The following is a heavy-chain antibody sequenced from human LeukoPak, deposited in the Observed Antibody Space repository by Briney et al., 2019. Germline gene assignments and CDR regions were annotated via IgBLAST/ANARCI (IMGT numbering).Heavy chain of an antibody. J-gene: IGHJ4*02. V-gene: IGHV3-7*03. CDR3: AREYLDLLWFGELLPPAFDH. CDR2: IKQDGSEK. D-gene: IGHD3-10*01. CDR1: GFTFSSYW. Sequence: GGSLRLSCAASGFTFSSYWMSWVRQAPGKGLEWVANIKQDGSEKYFVDSVKGRFTISRDNAKNLLYLQMNSLRAEDTAVYYCAREYLDLLWFGELLPPAFDHWGQGTLVTVSS.